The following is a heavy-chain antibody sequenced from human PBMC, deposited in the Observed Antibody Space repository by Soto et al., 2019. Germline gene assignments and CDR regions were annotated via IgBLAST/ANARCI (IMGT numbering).Heavy chain of an antibody. V-gene: IGHV3-53*04. CDR2: IYSGGST. CDR3: ARTTDTVTTYYYYLDV. D-gene: IGHD4-17*01. J-gene: IGHJ6*03. Sequence: DVQLVESGGGVVQPGGSLRLSFAASGFTVSSNYMIWVRQAPGKGLEWVSVIYSGGSTYYADSVKGRFTISRHNSKNTLYLQMNGLRAEDTAVYYCARTTDTVTTYYYYLDVWGKGDTVTVAS. CDR1: GFTVSSNY.